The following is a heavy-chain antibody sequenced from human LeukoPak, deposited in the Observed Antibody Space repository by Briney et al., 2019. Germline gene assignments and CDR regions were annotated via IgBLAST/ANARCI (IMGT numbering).Heavy chain of an antibody. V-gene: IGHV3-48*04. D-gene: IGHD6-25*01. J-gene: IGHJ4*02. Sequence: GGSLRLSCAASGFTFSDYSMNWVRQAPGKGLEWVSYISFSVNTKYYGDSVKGRFTISRDNAKNSLYLHMDSLRAEDTAVYYCARIRQRGNKYYFDYWGQGTLVTVSS. CDR3: ARIRQRGNKYYFDY. CDR2: ISFSVNTK. CDR1: GFTFSDYS.